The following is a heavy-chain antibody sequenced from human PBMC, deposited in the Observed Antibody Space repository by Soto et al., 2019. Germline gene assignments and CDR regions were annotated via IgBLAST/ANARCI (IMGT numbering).Heavy chain of an antibody. D-gene: IGHD2-15*01. V-gene: IGHV4-31*03. CDR2: IYYSGST. J-gene: IGHJ5*02. Sequence: QVQLQESGPGLVKPSQTLSLTCTVSGGSISSGGYYWSWIRQHPGKGLEWIGYIYYSGSTYYNPSLKSRVTISVATSKNQFSLKLSSVTAADTAVYYCARGPQGGSWESTHWFDPWGQGTLVTVSS. CDR3: ARGPQGGSWESTHWFDP. CDR1: GGSISSGGYY.